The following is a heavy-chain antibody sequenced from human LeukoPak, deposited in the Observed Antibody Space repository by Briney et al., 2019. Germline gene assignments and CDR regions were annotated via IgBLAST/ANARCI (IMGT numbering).Heavy chain of an antibody. CDR3: AVGLNVVVVPAAISDPYYFDY. CDR1: GGTFSSYA. Sequence: SVKVSCKASGGTFSSYAISWVRQAPGQGLEWMGGIIPSFGTANYAQKFQGRVTITADESTSTAYMELSSLRSEDTAVYYCAVGLNVVVVPAAISDPYYFDYWGQGTLVTVSS. V-gene: IGHV1-69*13. J-gene: IGHJ4*02. D-gene: IGHD2-2*01. CDR2: IIPSFGTA.